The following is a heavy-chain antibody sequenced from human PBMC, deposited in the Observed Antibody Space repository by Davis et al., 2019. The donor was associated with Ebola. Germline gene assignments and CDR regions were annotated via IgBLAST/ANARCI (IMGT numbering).Heavy chain of an antibody. Sequence: GESLKISCAVSGFTFENYGMTWVRQAPGKGLDWVSGISWNGGITGYADSVKGRFTVSSDTAKNSLYLQMKSLRAEDTAFNYCARRVYDIRGYYYFAYWGHGALVTVSS. J-gene: IGHJ4*01. CDR3: ARRVYDIRGYYYFAY. V-gene: IGHV3-20*04. CDR2: ISWNGGIT. CDR1: GFTFENYG. D-gene: IGHD3-22*01.